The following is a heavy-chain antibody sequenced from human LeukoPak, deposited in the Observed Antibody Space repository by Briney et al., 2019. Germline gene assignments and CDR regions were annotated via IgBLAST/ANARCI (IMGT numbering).Heavy chain of an antibody. D-gene: IGHD1-26*01. CDR2: INPTADNR. V-gene: IGHV1-46*01. CDR3: ARDNSRREGGTTFWWFDP. J-gene: IGHJ5*02. Sequence: ASVKVSCKASGYTVTSYYMHWARQAPGQGLEWMGVINPTADNRVYAQKFQGRITMTRDTSTSTAYMELSSLRSEDTAVYFCARDNSRREGGTTFWWFDPWGQGTLVTVSS. CDR1: GYTVTSYY.